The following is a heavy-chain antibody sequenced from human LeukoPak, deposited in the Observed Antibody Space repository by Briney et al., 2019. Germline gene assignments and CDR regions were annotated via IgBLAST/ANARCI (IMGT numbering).Heavy chain of an antibody. CDR3: ARIGVFWSGYYTPFDY. CDR1: GGSFSGYY. D-gene: IGHD3-3*01. CDR2: INHSGST. J-gene: IGHJ4*02. V-gene: IGHV4-34*01. Sequence: PSETLSLTCAVYGGSFSGYYWSWIRQPPGKGLEWSGEINHSGSTNYNPSLKSRVTISVDTSKNQFSLTLSYVTAADTAVYYCARIGVFWSGYYTPFDYWGQGTLVTVSS.